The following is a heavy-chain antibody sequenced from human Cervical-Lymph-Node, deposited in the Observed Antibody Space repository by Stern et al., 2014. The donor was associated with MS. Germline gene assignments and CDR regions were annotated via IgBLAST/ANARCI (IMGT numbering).Heavy chain of an antibody. J-gene: IGHJ6*02. Sequence: QVQLVQSGGGVVQPGRSLRLSCVASGFTFSTYGMHWVRQAPGKGLEWAALISYDGSDKYYADSVKGRFTISRDNSKNTLYVQMNSLGPEDTAVYNCAKGVVEWLLFRNGMDVWGQGTTVTVSS. D-gene: IGHD3-3*01. CDR2: ISYDGSDK. CDR1: GFTFSTYG. CDR3: AKGVVEWLLFRNGMDV. V-gene: IGHV3-30*18.